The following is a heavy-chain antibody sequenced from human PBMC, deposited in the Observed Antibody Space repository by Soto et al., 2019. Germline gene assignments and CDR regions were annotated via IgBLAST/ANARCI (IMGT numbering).Heavy chain of an antibody. Sequence: QVQLVQSGAEVKKPGSSVKVSCKASGGAFSDYAFSWVRQAPGQGLEWLGGIMPIFRAPDYAQKFQGRVTITEDECTMTAYMEMNSLRSEDTAVYYCASWLKGPDIGNYYYGMDVWGQGTTVTVS. V-gene: IGHV1-69*12. CDR3: ASWLKGPDIGNYYYGMDV. D-gene: IGHD2-15*01. J-gene: IGHJ6*02. CDR1: GGAFSDYA. CDR2: IMPIFRAP.